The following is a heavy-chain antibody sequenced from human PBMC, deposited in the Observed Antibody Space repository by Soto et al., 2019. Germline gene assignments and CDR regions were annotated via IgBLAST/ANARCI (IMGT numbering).Heavy chain of an antibody. CDR3: ARGLTTATTPYDY. Sequence: PSETLSLTCTVSGGSISDYYWSWIRQPPGKGLEWIGYIYYSGTTHYNPSLKSRVTISVDTSKNQFSLKLSSVTAADTAVYYCARGLTTATTPYDYWGQGTLVTVSS. V-gene: IGHV4-59*01. CDR1: GGSISDYY. CDR2: IYYSGTT. J-gene: IGHJ4*02. D-gene: IGHD1-7*01.